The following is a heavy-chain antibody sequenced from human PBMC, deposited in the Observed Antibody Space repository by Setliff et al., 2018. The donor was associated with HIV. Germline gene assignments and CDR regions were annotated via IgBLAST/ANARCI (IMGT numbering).Heavy chain of an antibody. D-gene: IGHD6-6*01. CDR1: GDSFNNYH. Sequence: SETLSLTCTVSGDSFNNYHWSWIRQPPGEGLEFLGFFHYRGSPIYNPSLKSRVKISVDTSKNQFSRNLTSVNAADTAVYYCARSVARDYWYFGHWGRGTLVTVSS. J-gene: IGHJ2*01. CDR3: ARSVARDYWYFGH. V-gene: IGHV4-59*01. CDR2: FHYRGSP.